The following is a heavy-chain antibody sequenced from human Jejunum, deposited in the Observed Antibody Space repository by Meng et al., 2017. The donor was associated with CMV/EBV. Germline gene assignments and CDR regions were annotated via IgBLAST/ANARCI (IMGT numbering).Heavy chain of an antibody. J-gene: IGHJ6*02. V-gene: IGHV3-48*04. CDR2: ISSARSAI. CDR3: ARLLEAYCSSTGCSGYYGMDV. Sequence: WVRLAPWTGLGLVSSISSARSAIYSANSVKGRFTTSRENAKNSLYLQMNSLRAEDTAVYYCARLLEAYCSSTGCSGYYGMDVWGQGTTVTVSS. D-gene: IGHD2-2*01.